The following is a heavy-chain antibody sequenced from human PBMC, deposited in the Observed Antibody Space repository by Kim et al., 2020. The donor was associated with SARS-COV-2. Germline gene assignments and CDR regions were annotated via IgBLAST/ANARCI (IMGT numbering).Heavy chain of an antibody. V-gene: IGHV3-33*01. CDR2: IWYDGSNK. CDR3: ARARPGIAADA. Sequence: GGSLRLSCAASGFTFSSYGMHWVRQAPGKGLEWVAVIWYDGSNKYYADSVKGRFTISRDNSKNTLYLQMNSLRAEDTAVYYCARARPGIAADAWGQGTLVTVSS. D-gene: IGHD6-13*01. CDR1: GFTFSSYG. J-gene: IGHJ5*02.